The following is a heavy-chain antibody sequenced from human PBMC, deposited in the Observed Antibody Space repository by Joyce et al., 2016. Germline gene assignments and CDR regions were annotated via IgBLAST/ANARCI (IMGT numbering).Heavy chain of an antibody. D-gene: IGHD2-21*02. J-gene: IGHJ3*02. Sequence: QVQLQESGPGLVKPSETLSLTCTVSGGSMFSYSWSWVRQPAGKGLEWIGRIYTTGNTNSNPSVKSRVSMSIDTPKNQFSLKLRSVVVADSAVYYCARDPYCGGDCYPGVLNGFDIWGQETMVTVSS. V-gene: IGHV4-4*07. CDR2: IYTTGNT. CDR3: ARDPYCGGDCYPGVLNGFDI. CDR1: GGSMFSYS.